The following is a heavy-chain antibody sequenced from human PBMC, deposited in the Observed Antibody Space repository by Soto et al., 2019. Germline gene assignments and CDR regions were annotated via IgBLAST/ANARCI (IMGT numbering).Heavy chain of an antibody. CDR2: IDPSDSYT. D-gene: IGHD2-15*01. V-gene: IGHV5-10-1*01. CDR3: ARLARYCSGGSCQPYYGMDV. CDR1: GYSFTSYW. J-gene: IGHJ6*02. Sequence: GESLKISCKGSGYSFTSYWISWVRQMPGKGLEWMGRIDPSDSYTNYSPSFQGHVTISADKSISTAYLQWSSLKASDTAMYYCARLARYCSGGSCQPYYGMDVWGQGTTVTAP.